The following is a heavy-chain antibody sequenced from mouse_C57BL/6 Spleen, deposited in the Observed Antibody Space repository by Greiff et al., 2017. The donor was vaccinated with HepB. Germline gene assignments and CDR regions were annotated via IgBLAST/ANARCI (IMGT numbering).Heavy chain of an antibody. J-gene: IGHJ2*01. V-gene: IGHV1-61*01. CDR2: IYPSDSET. CDR3: ASLVGTGSYS. Sequence: QVQLQQPGAELVRPGSSVKLSCKASGYTFTSYWMDWVKQRPGQGLEWIGNIYPSDSETHYNQKFKDKATLTVDKSSSTAYMQLSSLTSEDSAVYYCASLVGTGSYSWGQGTTLTVSS. CDR1: GYTFTSYW. D-gene: IGHD4-1*01.